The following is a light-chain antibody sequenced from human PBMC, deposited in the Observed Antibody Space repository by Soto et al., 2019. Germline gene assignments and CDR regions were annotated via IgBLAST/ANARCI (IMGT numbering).Light chain of an antibody. CDR2: EVN. Sequence: ALTQPPSASGSPGQSVTISCTGSSSDVGGYEYVSWYQQYPGKAPKLMIYEVNKRPSGVPDRFSGSKFGNTASLTVSGLQAEDEAEYYCSSSAAGYKYVFGAGTKVTVL. J-gene: IGLJ1*01. V-gene: IGLV2-8*01. CDR3: SSSAAGYKYV. CDR1: SSDVGGYEY.